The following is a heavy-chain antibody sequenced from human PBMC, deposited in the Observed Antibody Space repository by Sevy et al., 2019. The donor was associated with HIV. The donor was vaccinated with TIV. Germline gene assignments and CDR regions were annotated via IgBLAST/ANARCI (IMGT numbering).Heavy chain of an antibody. CDR3: TRGAQSLDY. J-gene: IGHJ4*02. CDR1: GDSVSSNRAA. Sequence: SQILSLTCVISGDSVSSNRAAWNWIRQSPSRGLEWLGRTYYRSKWYTDYAVSVKSRITINPDTSKNQVSLQLNSVTPEDTAVYYCTRGAQSLDYWGQGTLVTVSS. CDR2: TYYRSKWYT. V-gene: IGHV6-1*01.